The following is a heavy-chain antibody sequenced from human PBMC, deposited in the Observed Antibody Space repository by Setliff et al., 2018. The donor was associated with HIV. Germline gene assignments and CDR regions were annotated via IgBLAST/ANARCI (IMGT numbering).Heavy chain of an antibody. CDR2: IKEDGSEQ. Sequence: PGGSLRLSCAASGFSISDFWMSWVRQAPGKGLEWVANIKEDGSEQYYMDSVKGRFTISRDNAKNSLYLQMNSLRAEDTAVYYCARDYAVRSSGWMGLVGDYYYGMDVWGQGTTVTVSS. J-gene: IGHJ6*02. CDR3: ARDYAVRSSGWMGLVGDYYYGMDV. D-gene: IGHD6-19*01. V-gene: IGHV3-7*01. CDR1: GFSISDFW.